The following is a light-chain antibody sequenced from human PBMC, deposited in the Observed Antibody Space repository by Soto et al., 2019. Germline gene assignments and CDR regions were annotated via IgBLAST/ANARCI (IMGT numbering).Light chain of an antibody. Sequence: QSVLTQPASVSGSPGKSITISCTGSSSDVGGYNYVSWYQQHPGKAPKLMIYDVSNRPSGVSNRFSGSKSGNTASLTISGLQAEDEADYYCSSYTSSSPYVVFGGGTKVTVL. CDR2: DVS. V-gene: IGLV2-14*01. CDR1: SSDVGGYNY. CDR3: SSYTSSSPYVV. J-gene: IGLJ2*01.